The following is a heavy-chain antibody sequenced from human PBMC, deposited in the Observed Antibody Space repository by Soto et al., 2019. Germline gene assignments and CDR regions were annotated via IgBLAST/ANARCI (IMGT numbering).Heavy chain of an antibody. V-gene: IGHV3-15*07. D-gene: IGHD6-19*01. Sequence: GGSLRLSCAASGFTFSNAWMNWVRQAPGKGLEWVGRIKAKPDGGTTDYAAPVKGRSTISRDESKKTVYLQMNSLKTEDTAVYYCTRASVAGDWGQGTLVTVSS. CDR3: TRASVAGD. J-gene: IGHJ4*02. CDR2: IKAKPDGGTT. CDR1: GFTFSNAW.